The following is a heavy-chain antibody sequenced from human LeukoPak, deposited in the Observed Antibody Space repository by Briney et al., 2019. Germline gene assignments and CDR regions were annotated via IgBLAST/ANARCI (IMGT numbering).Heavy chain of an antibody. V-gene: IGHV3-64*01. D-gene: IGHD6-19*01. J-gene: IGHJ4*02. CDR3: AREVLGYSSGWGSHYFDY. Sequence: PGGSLRLSCAASGFSFTSYATQWVRATPGGGLEYVSAIRSNGGSTYYANSVKGRFTISRDNSNNTLYLQMGSLRAEDMAVYYCAREVLGYSSGWGSHYFDYWGQGTLVTVSS. CDR2: IRSNGGST. CDR1: GFSFTSYA.